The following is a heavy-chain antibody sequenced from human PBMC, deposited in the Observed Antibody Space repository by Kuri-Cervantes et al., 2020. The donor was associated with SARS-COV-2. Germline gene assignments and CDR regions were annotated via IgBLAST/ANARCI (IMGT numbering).Heavy chain of an antibody. CDR2: INAGNGNT. J-gene: IGHJ4*02. CDR1: GYTFTSYA. V-gene: IGHV1-3*01. Sequence: ASVKVSCKASGYTFTSYAMHWVRQAPGQRLEWMGWINAGNGNTKYSQKFQGRVTITRDTSASTAYMELSSLRSEDMAVYYCARRPSSGWFDYWGQGTLVTVSS. D-gene: IGHD6-19*01. CDR3: ARRPSSGWFDY.